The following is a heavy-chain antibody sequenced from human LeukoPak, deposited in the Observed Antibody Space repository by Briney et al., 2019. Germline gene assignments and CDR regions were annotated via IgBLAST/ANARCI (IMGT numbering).Heavy chain of an antibody. D-gene: IGHD6-6*01. CDR2: INSDGSST. Sequence: PGGSLRLSCAASGFTFSSYWMHWVRQAPGKGLVWVSRINSDGSSTSYADSVKGRFTISRDNAKNTLYLQMNSLRAEDTAVYYCARRGESSSGKYYYYYMGVWGKGTTVTVSS. J-gene: IGHJ6*03. CDR1: GFTFSSYW. V-gene: IGHV3-74*01. CDR3: ARRGESSSGKYYYYYMGV.